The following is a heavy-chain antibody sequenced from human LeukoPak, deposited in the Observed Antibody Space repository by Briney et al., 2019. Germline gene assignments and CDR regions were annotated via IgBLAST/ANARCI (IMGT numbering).Heavy chain of an antibody. D-gene: IGHD2-21*02. CDR3: ARAYCGGDCYLNYHTLIYYYYMDV. CDR1: GGSISSASYY. V-gene: IGHV4-61*02. J-gene: IGHJ6*03. CDR2: IYTSGST. Sequence: SETLSLTCTVSGGSISSASYYWSWIRQPAGKGLEWIGRIYTSGSTNYNPSLKSRVTISVDTSKNQFSLKLSSVTAADTAVYYCARAYCGGDCYLNYHTLIYYYYMDVWGKGTTVTISS.